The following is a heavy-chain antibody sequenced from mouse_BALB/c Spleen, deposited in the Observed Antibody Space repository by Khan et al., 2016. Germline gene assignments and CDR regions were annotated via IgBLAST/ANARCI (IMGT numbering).Heavy chain of an antibody. J-gene: IGHJ4*01. CDR2: IYPGSGNT. V-gene: IGHV1-77*01. CDR3: ARGGRSDYYAMDY. D-gene: IGHD1-1*01. Sequence: QVQLQQPGAELARPGASVKLSCKASGYTFTDYYINWVKQSTGQGLEWIGEIYPGSGNTYYNEKFKGKAILTAAKSSSTAYMQLSSLTSEDSAVYFCARGGRSDYYAMDYWGQGTSVIVSS. CDR1: GYTFTDYY.